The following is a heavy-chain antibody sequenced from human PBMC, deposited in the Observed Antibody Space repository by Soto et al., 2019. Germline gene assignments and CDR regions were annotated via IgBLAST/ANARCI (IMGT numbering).Heavy chain of an antibody. CDR2: ISSNGGTT. CDR3: ARDLYSDRISVAVC. V-gene: IGHV3-64*01. J-gene: IGHJ4*02. Sequence: GGSLRLSCVTSGFMFSDYPMHWVRQAPGKGLEYVSAISSNGGTTYYSNSVKGRSTISRDNSKNTLYLQVGSLRSEDMAVYYCARDLYSDRISVAVCWGQGTLVTVHS. D-gene: IGHD6-19*01. CDR1: GFMFSDYP.